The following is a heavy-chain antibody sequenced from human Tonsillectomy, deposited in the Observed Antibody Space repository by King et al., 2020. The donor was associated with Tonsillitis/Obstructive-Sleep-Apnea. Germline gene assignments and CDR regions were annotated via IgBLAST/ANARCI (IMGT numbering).Heavy chain of an antibody. CDR1: GYTFTSNG. V-gene: IGHV1-18*01. CDR2: ISAYNGNT. J-gene: IGHJ6*02. D-gene: IGHD5-18*01. CDR3: ARVDIATNYGMDV. Sequence: VQLVESGAEVKKPGASVKVSCKASGYTFTSNGISWVRQAPGQGLEWMGWISAYNGNTNYAQKLQGRVTMTTDTSTRTAYMELRSLRSDDTAVYYCARVDIATNYGMDVWGQGTTVTVSS.